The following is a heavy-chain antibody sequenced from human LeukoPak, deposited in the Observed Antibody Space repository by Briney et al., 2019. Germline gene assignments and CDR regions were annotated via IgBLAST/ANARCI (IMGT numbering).Heavy chain of an antibody. V-gene: IGHV4-34*01. CDR1: GGSLRGCY. CDR3: ARTRVYSSGWKAPPYYYYYMDV. J-gene: IGHJ6*03. D-gene: IGHD6-19*01. Sequence: SETLSLTCAVYGGSLRGCYRSWIRQPPGKGLEWIGEINHSGSTNYNPSLKSRVTISVDTSKNQFSLKLSSVTAADTAVCYCARTRVYSSGWKAPPYYYYYMDVWGKGTTVTVPS. CDR2: INHSGST.